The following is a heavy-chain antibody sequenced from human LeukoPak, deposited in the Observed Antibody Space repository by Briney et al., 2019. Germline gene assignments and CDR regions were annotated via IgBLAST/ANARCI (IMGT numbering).Heavy chain of an antibody. CDR1: GFTFSSYG. V-gene: IGHV3-30*18. J-gene: IGHJ4*02. CDR2: ISYDGRNK. CDR3: AKDRGYSHGFDY. D-gene: IGHD5-18*01. Sequence: GRSLRLSCAASGFTFSSYGMHWVRQAPGKGREWVAAISYDGRNKEYVDSVKGRFTISRDNSKNTLYLQMNSLRAEDTAVYNCAKDRGYSHGFDYWGQGTLVTVSS.